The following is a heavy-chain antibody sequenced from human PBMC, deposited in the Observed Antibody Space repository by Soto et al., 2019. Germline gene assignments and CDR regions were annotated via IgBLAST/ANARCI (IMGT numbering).Heavy chain of an antibody. D-gene: IGHD5-12*01. Sequence: ASVKVSCKASGYTFTSYGINWVRQATGQGLEWMGWMNPNSGNTGYAQKFQGRVTMTRNTSISTAYMELSSLRSEDTAVYYCARGPRWLQFVYEFDYWGQGTLVTVSS. J-gene: IGHJ4*02. V-gene: IGHV1-8*01. CDR1: GYTFTSYG. CDR2: MNPNSGNT. CDR3: ARGPRWLQFVYEFDY.